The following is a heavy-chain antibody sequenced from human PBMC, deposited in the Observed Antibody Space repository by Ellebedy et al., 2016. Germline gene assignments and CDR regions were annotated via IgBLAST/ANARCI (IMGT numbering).Heavy chain of an antibody. CDR2: IWYDGSNK. Sequence: GGSLRLSCAASGFTFSSYGMHWVRQAPGKGLEWVAVIWYDGSNKYYADSVKGRFTISRDNSKNTLYLQMKSLRAEDTAVYHCARDKYYDSSGYYYSEYWGQGTLVTVSS. D-gene: IGHD3-22*01. J-gene: IGHJ4*02. V-gene: IGHV3-33*01. CDR1: GFTFSSYG. CDR3: ARDKYYDSSGYYYSEY.